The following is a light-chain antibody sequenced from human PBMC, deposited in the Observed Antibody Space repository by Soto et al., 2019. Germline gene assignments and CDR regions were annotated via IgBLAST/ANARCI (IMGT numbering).Light chain of an antibody. Sequence: QSVLTQPPSVSGAPGQRVTISCTGSSSNIGAGYDVHWYQQLPGTAPKLLIYGNSNRPSGVPDRFSGSKSGTSASLAITGLQAEDEADSYCKSYLSSLRGGVFGGGTTLTVL. CDR1: SSNIGAGYD. J-gene: IGLJ3*02. CDR2: GNS. CDR3: KSYLSSLRGGV. V-gene: IGLV1-40*01.